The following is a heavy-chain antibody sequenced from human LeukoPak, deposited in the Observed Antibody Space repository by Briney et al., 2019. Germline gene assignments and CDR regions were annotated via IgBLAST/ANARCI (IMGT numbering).Heavy chain of an antibody. CDR2: ISGSGGST. V-gene: IGHV3-23*01. Sequence: PGGSLRLPCAASGFTFSSYAMSWVRQAPGKGLEWVSGISGSGGSTDYADSVKGRFTIFRDNSKNTLYLQMNSLRAEDTAVYHCANGWSPDYWGRGTLVTVSS. J-gene: IGHJ4*02. D-gene: IGHD2-15*01. CDR1: GFTFSSYA. CDR3: ANGWSPDY.